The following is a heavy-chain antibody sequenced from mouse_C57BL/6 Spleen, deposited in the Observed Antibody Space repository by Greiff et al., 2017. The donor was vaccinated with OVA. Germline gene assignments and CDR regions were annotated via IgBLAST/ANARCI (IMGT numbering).Heavy chain of an antibody. Sequence: VQLQQSGAELVKPGASVKLSCKASGYTFTSYWMHWVKQRPGQGLEWIGYINPSSGYTKYNQKFKDKATLTADKSTSTAYMQLSSLTYEDSAVYYCARGGGSDYYAMDYWGQGTSVTVSS. CDR2: INPSSGYT. CDR1: GYTFTSYW. J-gene: IGHJ4*01. D-gene: IGHD1-1*01. CDR3: ARGGGSDYYAMDY. V-gene: IGHV1-7*01.